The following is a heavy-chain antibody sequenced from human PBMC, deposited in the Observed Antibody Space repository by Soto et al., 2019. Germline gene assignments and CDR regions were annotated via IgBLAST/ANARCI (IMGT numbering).Heavy chain of an antibody. Sequence: ASVKVSCKASGYTFTSYAMHWVRQAPGQRLEWMGWINAGNGNTKYSQKFQGRVTITRDTSASTAYLELSSLRSEDTAVYYCAGVYDFWSGRRYYYYYYYMDVWGKGTTVTVSS. J-gene: IGHJ6*03. CDR3: AGVYDFWSGRRYYYYYYYMDV. D-gene: IGHD3-3*01. CDR2: INAGNGNT. CDR1: GYTFTSYA. V-gene: IGHV1-3*01.